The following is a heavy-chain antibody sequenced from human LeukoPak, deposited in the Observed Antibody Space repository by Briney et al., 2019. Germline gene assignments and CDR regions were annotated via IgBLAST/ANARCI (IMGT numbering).Heavy chain of an antibody. CDR3: AKDMSVDFWSGYYTNWFDP. CDR2: ISGSGGST. D-gene: IGHD3-3*01. J-gene: IGHJ5*02. V-gene: IGHV3-23*01. Sequence: PGGSLRLSCAASGFTFSSYAMSWVRQDPGKGMEWVSAISGSGGSTYYADSVKGRFTISRDNSKNTLYLQMNSLRAEDTAVYYCAKDMSVDFWSGYYTNWFDPWGQGTLVTVSS. CDR1: GFTFSSYA.